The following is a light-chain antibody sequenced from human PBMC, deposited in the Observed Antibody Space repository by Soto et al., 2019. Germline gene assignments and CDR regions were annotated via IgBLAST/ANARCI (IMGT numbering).Light chain of an antibody. CDR2: DVS. Sequence: QSLLTQPRSVSGSPGQSVTMSCTGTASDVGGYSYVSWYQQHPGKVPKLIIYDVSKWPSGVPDRFSGSKSGNTASLTISGLQAEDEGDYYCCSYAGSYTFVFGTGTKVTVL. CDR3: CSYAGSYTFV. V-gene: IGLV2-11*01. J-gene: IGLJ1*01. CDR1: ASDVGGYSY.